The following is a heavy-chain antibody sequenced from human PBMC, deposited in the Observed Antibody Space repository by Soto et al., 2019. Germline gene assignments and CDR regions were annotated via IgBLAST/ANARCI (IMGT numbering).Heavy chain of an antibody. Sequence: SETLSLTCTVSGGSISSYYCSWIRQPPGKGLEWIGYIYYSGSTNYNPSLKSRVTISVDTSKNQFSLKLSSVTAADTAVYYCARQDYSNYPYYFDYWGQGTLVTVSS. CDR2: IYYSGST. D-gene: IGHD4-4*01. CDR3: ARQDYSNYPYYFDY. CDR1: GGSISSYY. V-gene: IGHV4-59*08. J-gene: IGHJ4*02.